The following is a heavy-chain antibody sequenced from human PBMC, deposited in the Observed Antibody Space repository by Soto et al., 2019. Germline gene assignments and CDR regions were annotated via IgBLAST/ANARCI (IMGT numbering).Heavy chain of an antibody. Sequence: PSETLSLTCTVSGGSISSSSYYWGWIRQPPGKGLEWIGTVYYSGSTNYNPSLQSRVTISVDTSQNQFSLRLTSVTAADTAVYYCARHRWGSGSYSGLLDFWGQGTLVTV. J-gene: IGHJ4*02. CDR2: VYYSGST. V-gene: IGHV4-39*01. D-gene: IGHD3-10*01. CDR1: GGSISSSSYY. CDR3: ARHRWGSGSYSGLLDF.